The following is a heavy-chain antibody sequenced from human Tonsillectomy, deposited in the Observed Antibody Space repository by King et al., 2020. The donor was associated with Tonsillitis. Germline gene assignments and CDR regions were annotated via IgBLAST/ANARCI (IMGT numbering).Heavy chain of an antibody. V-gene: IGHV1-2*02. Sequence: QLVQSGAEVKKPGASVKVSCKASGYTFTGYYMHWVRQAPGQGLEWMGWINPNSGGTNYAQKFQGRVTMTRDTSISTAYMELRRLRSDATAVYYCARDNLAYYYYGIDVWGQGTTVTVSS. J-gene: IGHJ6*02. CDR3: ARDNLAYYYYGIDV. CDR2: INPNSGGT. CDR1: GYTFTGYY.